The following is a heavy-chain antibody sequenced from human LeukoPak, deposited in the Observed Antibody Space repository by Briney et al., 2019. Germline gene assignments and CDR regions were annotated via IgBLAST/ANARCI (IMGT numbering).Heavy chain of an antibody. CDR3: ATSRQLWLQSGPY. CDR1: GYIFTSYG. V-gene: IGHV1-18*01. CDR2: ISGYNGDK. J-gene: IGHJ4*02. Sequence: ASVKVSCKASGYIFTSYGISWVRQAPGQGLEWMGWISGYNGDKSYAQRFQGRVSVTTDTFTSTAFMELRSLRSDDTAVYYCATSRQLWLQSGPYWGQGTLVTVSS. D-gene: IGHD5-18*01.